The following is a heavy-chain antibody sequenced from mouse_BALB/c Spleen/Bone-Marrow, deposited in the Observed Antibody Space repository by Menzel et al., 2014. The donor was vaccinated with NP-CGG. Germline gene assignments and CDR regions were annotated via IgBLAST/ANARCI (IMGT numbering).Heavy chain of an antibody. CDR2: ISSGGSHT. CDR1: GFTFSSYG. J-gene: IGHJ1*01. Sequence: DVQLVESGGDLVKPGGSLKLSCAASGFTFSSYGMSWVRQTPDKRLEWVATISSGGSHTYYPDSVKGRFTISRDNAKNTLYLQMSSLKSEDTAIYYCARRGYDNSYWYFGVWGAGTRSPSPQ. D-gene: IGHD2-10*02. V-gene: IGHV5-6*02. CDR3: ARRGYDNSYWYFGV.